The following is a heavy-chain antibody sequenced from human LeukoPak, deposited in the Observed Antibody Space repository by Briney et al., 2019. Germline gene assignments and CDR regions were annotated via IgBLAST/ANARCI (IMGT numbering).Heavy chain of an antibody. CDR1: GFTFSSYA. CDR2: ISGSGGST. Sequence: GGSLRLSCAASGFTFSSYAMSWVRQAPGKGLEWVSAISGSGGSTYYADSVKGRFTTSRDNSKNTLYLQMNSLRAEDTAVYYCAKDGIIYGSGSYLPDYWGQGTLVTVFS. V-gene: IGHV3-23*01. D-gene: IGHD3-10*01. J-gene: IGHJ4*02. CDR3: AKDGIIYGSGSYLPDY.